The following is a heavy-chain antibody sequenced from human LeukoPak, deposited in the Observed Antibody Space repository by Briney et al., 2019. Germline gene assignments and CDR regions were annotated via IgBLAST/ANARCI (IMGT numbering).Heavy chain of an antibody. Sequence: SETLSLTCTVSGGSISSSSCYWGWIRQPPGKGLEWIGSIYYSGSTYYNPSLKSRVTISVDTSKNQFSLKLSSVTAADTAVYYCARQYSYGLFDYWGQGTLVTVSS. CDR3: ARQYSYGLFDY. J-gene: IGHJ4*02. D-gene: IGHD5-18*01. CDR1: GGSISSSSCY. V-gene: IGHV4-39*07. CDR2: IYYSGST.